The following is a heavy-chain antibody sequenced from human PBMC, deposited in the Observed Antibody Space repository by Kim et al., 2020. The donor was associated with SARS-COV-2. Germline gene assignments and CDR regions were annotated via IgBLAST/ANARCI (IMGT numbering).Heavy chain of an antibody. J-gene: IGHJ4*02. CDR2: ISYDGSIE. D-gene: IGHD3-9*01. V-gene: IGHV3-30*03. Sequence: GGSLRLSCAVSGFTFSAFGMHWVRQAPGKGLEWVAVISYDGSIESSADSVKGRFTISRDNSRNTLYLQLSGLRTEDTAVYYCAGDLDPYFDILIGYSAFDYWGQGTLVPVSA. CDR3: AGDLDPYFDILIGYSAFDY. CDR1: GFTFSAFG.